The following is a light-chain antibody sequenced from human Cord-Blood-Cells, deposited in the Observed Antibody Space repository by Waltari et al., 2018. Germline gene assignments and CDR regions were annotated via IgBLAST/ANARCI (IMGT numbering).Light chain of an antibody. V-gene: IGKV1-5*03. CDR2: TAS. Sequence: DIQMTQSPSTLSASVGDRVPITCRASQSISSWLDWYQQKPGKAPKLLIYTASSLESGVPSRFSGSGSGTEFTLTISSLQPDDFATYYCQQNYSTSYTFGQGTKLEIK. CDR1: QSISSW. J-gene: IGKJ2*01. CDR3: QQNYSTSYT.